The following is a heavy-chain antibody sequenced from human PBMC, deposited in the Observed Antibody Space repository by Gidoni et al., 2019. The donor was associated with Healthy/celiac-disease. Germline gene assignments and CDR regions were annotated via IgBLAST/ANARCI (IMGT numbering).Heavy chain of an antibody. CDR1: GFTFRNAW. J-gene: IGHJ4*02. CDR2: IKSKTDGGTT. Sequence: EVHLAEYGGGLGRPGGALRLSGTVYGFTFRNAWMSWVRQAPGKGLEWVGRIKSKTDGGTTDYAAPLKGRFTISRDDSKNTLYLQMNSLKTEDTAVYYCTTAGRTGDEYYFDYWGQGTLVTVSS. CDR3: TTAGRTGDEYYFDY. D-gene: IGHD7-27*01. V-gene: IGHV3-15*01.